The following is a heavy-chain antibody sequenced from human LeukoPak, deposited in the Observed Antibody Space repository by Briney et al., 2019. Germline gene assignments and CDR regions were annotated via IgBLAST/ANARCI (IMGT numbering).Heavy chain of an antibody. CDR1: GDSVISGDYR. V-gene: IGHV4-30-4*01. D-gene: IGHD3-16*01. J-gene: IGHJ5*02. CDR3: ARHYGP. Sequence: SQTLSLTCTVSGDSVISGDYRWTWIRQPPGKGLEWIGYTYFTGSTYFNPSLKRRVAISIDTSKNQFSLQLTSVTVADTAVYYCARHYGPWGQGTLVTVSS. CDR2: TYFTGST.